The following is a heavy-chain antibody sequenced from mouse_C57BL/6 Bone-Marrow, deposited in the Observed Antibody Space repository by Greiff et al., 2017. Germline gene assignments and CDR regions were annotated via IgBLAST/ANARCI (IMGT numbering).Heavy chain of an antibody. CDR2: IYPGSGST. Sequence: VQLQQPGAELVKPGASVKMSCKASGYTFTSYWITWVKQRPGQGLEWIGDIYPGSGSTNYNEKFKSKATLTVDTSSSTAYMQLSSLTSEDSAVYYGAREGAYYGSGMDYWGQGTSVTVSS. CDR1: GYTFTSYW. J-gene: IGHJ4*01. D-gene: IGHD1-1*01. CDR3: AREGAYYGSGMDY. V-gene: IGHV1-55*01.